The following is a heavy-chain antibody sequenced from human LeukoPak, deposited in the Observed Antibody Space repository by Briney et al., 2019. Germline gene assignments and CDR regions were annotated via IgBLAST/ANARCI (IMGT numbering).Heavy chain of an antibody. J-gene: IGHJ6*02. Sequence: SETLSLTCTVSGGSVSSGGYYWSWIRQHPGKGLEWIGYIYYSGSTYYNPSLKSRVTISVDTSKNQFSLKLSSVTAADTAVYYCARGGWFGELLAHDGNSYYYGMDVWGQGTTVIVSS. D-gene: IGHD3-10*01. CDR1: GGSVSSGGYY. CDR3: ARGGWFGELLAHDGNSYYYGMDV. V-gene: IGHV4-31*03. CDR2: IYYSGST.